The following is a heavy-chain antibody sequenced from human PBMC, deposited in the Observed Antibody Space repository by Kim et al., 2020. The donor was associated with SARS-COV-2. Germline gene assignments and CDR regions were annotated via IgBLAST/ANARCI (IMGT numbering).Heavy chain of an antibody. Sequence: GGSLRLSCAASGFTFSSYGMHWVRQAPGKGLEWVAVISYDGSNKYYADSVKGRFTISRDNSKNTLYLQMNSLRAEDTAVYYCAKAGEWELLGGFGYWGQG. CDR1: GFTFSSYG. CDR2: ISYDGSNK. V-gene: IGHV3-30*18. D-gene: IGHD1-26*01. J-gene: IGHJ4*02. CDR3: AKAGEWELLGGFGY.